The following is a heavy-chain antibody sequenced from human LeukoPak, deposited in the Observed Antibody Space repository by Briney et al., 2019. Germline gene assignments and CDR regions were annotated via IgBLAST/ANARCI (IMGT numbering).Heavy chain of an antibody. V-gene: IGHV4-59*13. D-gene: IGHD1-26*01. J-gene: IGHJ4*03. CDR1: VGSISGDF. CDR2: IYYSGAT. Sequence: PSETLSLTCTVSVGSISGDFWRWVRQAPGPGRDWIGHIYYSGATNYNPSLRSRVTISVDTTKNQFSLKLRSVTAADTAVCYCARAQYSGSCFDYWGQGTLVTVSS. CDR3: ARAQYSGSCFDY.